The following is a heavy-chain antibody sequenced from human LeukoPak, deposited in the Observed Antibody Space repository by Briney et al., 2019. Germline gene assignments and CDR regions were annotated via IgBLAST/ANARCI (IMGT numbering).Heavy chain of an antibody. J-gene: IGHJ4*02. V-gene: IGHV1-2*02. Sequence: APVKVSCKASGYTFTGYYMHWVRQAPGQGLEWMGWINPSSGGTNYAQKFQGRVTMTRDTSISTAYMELSSLRAEDTAVYYCARDLLGSATSYSSGAWDYWGQGTLVTVSS. CDR3: ARDLLGSATSYSSGAWDY. CDR1: GYTFTGYY. CDR2: INPSSGGT. D-gene: IGHD3-9*01.